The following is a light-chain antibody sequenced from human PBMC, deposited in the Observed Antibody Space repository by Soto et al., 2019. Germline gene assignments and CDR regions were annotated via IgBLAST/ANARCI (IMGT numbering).Light chain of an antibody. CDR3: QQSYRTPYT. Sequence: DVQMTQSPSSLSASVGDRVTITCRASESINSYLNWYQQKPGKAPNLLIYAASTLQSGVPSRFSGSGSGTDFTLTISSLQPEDFATYYCQQSYRTPYTFCQGTNLEIK. CDR2: AAS. CDR1: ESINSY. J-gene: IGKJ2*01. V-gene: IGKV1-39*01.